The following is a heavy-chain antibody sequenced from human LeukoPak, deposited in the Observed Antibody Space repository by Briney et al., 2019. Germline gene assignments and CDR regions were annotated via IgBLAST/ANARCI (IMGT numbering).Heavy chain of an antibody. D-gene: IGHD2-2*01. CDR2: IYYSGST. CDR1: GGSISSSSYY. Sequence: SETLSLTCTVSGGSISSSSYYWGWIRQPPGKGLEWIGSIYYSGSTYYNPSLKSRVTISVDTSKNQFSLKLSSVTAADTAVYYCARRERYCSSTGCYANNWFDPWGQGTLVTVSS. CDR3: ARRERYCSSTGCYANNWFDP. J-gene: IGHJ5*02. V-gene: IGHV4-39*01.